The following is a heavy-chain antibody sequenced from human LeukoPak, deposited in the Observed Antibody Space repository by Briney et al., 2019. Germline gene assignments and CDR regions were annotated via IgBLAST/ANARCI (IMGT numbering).Heavy chain of an antibody. V-gene: IGHV4-59*11. J-gene: IGHJ5*02. D-gene: IGHD6-13*01. Sequence: PSETLSLTCTVSGGSISSHYWSWIRQPPGKGLGWIGYIYYSGSTNYNPSLKSRVTISVDTSKNQFSLKLSSVTAADTAVYYCARVALAAAGTGFDPWGQGTLVTVSS. CDR1: GGSISSHY. CDR2: IYYSGST. CDR3: ARVALAAAGTGFDP.